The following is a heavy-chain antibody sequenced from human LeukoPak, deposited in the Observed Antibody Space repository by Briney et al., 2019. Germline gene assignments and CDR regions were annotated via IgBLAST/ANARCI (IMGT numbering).Heavy chain of an antibody. CDR2: ISAYNGNT. J-gene: IGHJ6*02. CDR3: ARAHSLELLYYYYGMDV. V-gene: IGHV1-18*01. D-gene: IGHD1-26*01. CDR1: GYTFTSYG. Sequence: GASVKVSCKASGYTFTSYGISWVRQAPGQGLEWMGWISAYNGNTNYAQKLQGRVTMTTDTSTSTAYMELRSLRSDDTAVYYCARAHSLELLYYYYGMDVCGQGTTVTVSS.